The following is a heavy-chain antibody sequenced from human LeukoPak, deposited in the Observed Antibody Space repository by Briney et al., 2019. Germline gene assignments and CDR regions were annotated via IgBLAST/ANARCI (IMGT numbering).Heavy chain of an antibody. D-gene: IGHD3-22*01. CDR2: IYYSGST. V-gene: IGHV4-59*01. CDR3: ARGTMMVGP. J-gene: IGHJ5*02. Sequence: SETLSLTCTVSGDSISSYYWSWIRQPPGKGLEWIGYIYYSGSTKYNPSLKSRVTISVDTSKNQISLKLTSVTAADTAVYYCARGTMMVGPWGQGTLVTVSS. CDR1: GDSISSYY.